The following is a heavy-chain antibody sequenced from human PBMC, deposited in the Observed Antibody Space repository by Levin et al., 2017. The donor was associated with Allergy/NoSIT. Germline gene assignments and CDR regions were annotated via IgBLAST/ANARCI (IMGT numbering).Heavy chain of an antibody. CDR2: LYYSGST. Sequence: SQTLSLTCTVSGGSIGSSYWSWIRQPPGRGLEWIGCLYYSGSTNYNPSLKSRVTISLDTSKNQFSLKLSSVTAADTAVYYCASSSSSWYLSPYYFDYWGQGTLVTVSS. V-gene: IGHV4-59*01. CDR1: GGSIGSSY. CDR3: ASSSSSWYLSPYYFDY. D-gene: IGHD6-13*01. J-gene: IGHJ4*02.